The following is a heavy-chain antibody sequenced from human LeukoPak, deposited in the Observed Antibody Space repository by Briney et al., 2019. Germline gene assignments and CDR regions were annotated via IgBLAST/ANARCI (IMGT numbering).Heavy chain of an antibody. J-gene: IGHJ4*02. CDR1: GFTFSNFV. CDR3: AKVGVGWVAFEY. CDR2: ISDSGGGT. D-gene: IGHD3-16*01. Sequence: GGSLRLSCAASGFTFSNFVMSWVRQAPGKGLQCVSAISDSGGGTFYADSVKGRFTIPRDNSKNTLYLQMNSLRAEDTGVYYCAKVGVGWVAFEYWGQGTLVTVSS. V-gene: IGHV3-23*01.